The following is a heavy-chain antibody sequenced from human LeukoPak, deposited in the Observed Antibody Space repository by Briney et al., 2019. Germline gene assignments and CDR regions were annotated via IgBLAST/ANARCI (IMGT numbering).Heavy chain of an antibody. CDR3: ARSAHDTSVSYYNPQPFEY. Sequence: SETLSLTCTVSGGSISSYYWSWIRQPPGKGLEWIGYIYYSGSTNYNPSLKSRVTILVDTSKNQFSLKLTSVTAVDTAVYYCARSAHDTSVSYYNPQPFEYWGQGTLVIVSS. CDR2: IYYSGST. J-gene: IGHJ4*02. V-gene: IGHV4-59*01. D-gene: IGHD3-10*01. CDR1: GGSISSYY.